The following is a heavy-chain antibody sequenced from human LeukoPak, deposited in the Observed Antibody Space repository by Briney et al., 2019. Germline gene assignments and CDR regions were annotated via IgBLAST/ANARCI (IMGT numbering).Heavy chain of an antibody. Sequence: ASVTVSCKTSGYTFSTYGITWVRQAPGQGFQWMGWISAHSGNTKYAENFQGRISLTTDTSATIAYMELRSLTSDDTAVYYCARDLSSGGWTLEFDYWGQGSLVTVAS. V-gene: IGHV1-18*01. J-gene: IGHJ4*02. CDR2: ISAHSGNT. CDR3: ARDLSSGGWTLEFDY. CDR1: GYTFSTYG. D-gene: IGHD1-1*01.